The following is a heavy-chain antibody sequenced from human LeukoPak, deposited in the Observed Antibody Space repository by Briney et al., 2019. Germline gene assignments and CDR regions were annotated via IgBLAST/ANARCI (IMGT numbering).Heavy chain of an antibody. D-gene: IGHD2-2*01. Sequence: SETLSLTCAVYGGSFSGYHWSWIRQPPGKGLERIGEINHSGSTNYNPSLKSRVTISVDTSKNQFSLKLSSVTAADTAVYYCAVGYCSSTSCFDVDYYYYGMDVWGQGTTVTVSS. CDR3: AVGYCSSTSCFDVDYYYYGMDV. CDR1: GGSFSGYH. V-gene: IGHV4-34*01. J-gene: IGHJ6*02. CDR2: INHSGST.